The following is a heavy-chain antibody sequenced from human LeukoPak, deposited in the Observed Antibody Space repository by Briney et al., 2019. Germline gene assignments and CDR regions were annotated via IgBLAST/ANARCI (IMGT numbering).Heavy chain of an antibody. J-gene: IGHJ4*02. CDR2: ISGSGGST. CDR1: GFTFSSYG. D-gene: IGHD3-9*01. CDR3: AKDLINDILTGFDY. Sequence: GGTLRLSCAASGFTFSSYGMSWVRQAPGKGLEWVSAISGSGGSTYYADSVKGRFTISRDNSKNTLYLQMNSLRAEDTAVYYCAKDLINDILTGFDYWGQGTLVTVSS. V-gene: IGHV3-23*01.